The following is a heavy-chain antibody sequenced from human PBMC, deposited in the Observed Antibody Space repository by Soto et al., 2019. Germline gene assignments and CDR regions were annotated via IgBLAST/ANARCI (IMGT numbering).Heavy chain of an antibody. J-gene: IGHJ4*02. CDR2: IYYSGST. CDR1: GGSISSGGYY. CDR3: ARDRSGHLDY. Sequence: SETLSLTCTVSGGSISSGGYYWSWIRQHPGKGLEWIGYIYYSGSTYYNPSLKSRVTISVDTSKNQFSLKLSSVTAADTAVYYCARDRSGHLDYWGQVXLVTVS. V-gene: IGHV4-31*03.